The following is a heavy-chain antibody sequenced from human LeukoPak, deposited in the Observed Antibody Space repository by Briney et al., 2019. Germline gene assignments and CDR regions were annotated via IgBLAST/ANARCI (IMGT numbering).Heavy chain of an antibody. CDR3: AKSVASDAY. J-gene: IGHJ4*02. D-gene: IGHD5-12*01. Sequence: GGSLRLSCVASGFTFSSYGMHWVRQAPGKGPEWVAVIWFDGSNKYYADFVKGRFTISRDNSKNTLSLQMNGLIPEDTAVYYCAKSVASDAYWGQGTLVTVSS. CDR2: IWFDGSNK. V-gene: IGHV3-30*02. CDR1: GFTFSSYG.